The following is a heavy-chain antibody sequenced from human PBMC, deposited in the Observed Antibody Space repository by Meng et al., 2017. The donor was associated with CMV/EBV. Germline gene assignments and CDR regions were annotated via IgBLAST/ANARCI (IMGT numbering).Heavy chain of an antibody. CDR3: ARGTKISSSFDY. V-gene: IGHV3-30-3*01. CDR2: ISYDGSNK. Sequence: GESLKISCAAPGFTFSSYAMHWVRQAPGKGLEWVAVISYDGSNKYYADSVKGRFTISRDNSKNTLYLQMNSLRAEDTAVYYCARGTKISSSFDYWGQGTLVTVSS. D-gene: IGHD6-6*01. J-gene: IGHJ4*02. CDR1: GFTFSSYA.